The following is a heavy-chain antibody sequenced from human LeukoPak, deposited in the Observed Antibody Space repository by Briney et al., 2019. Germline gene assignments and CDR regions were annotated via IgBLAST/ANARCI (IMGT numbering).Heavy chain of an antibody. CDR3: ASCRAGDGYFDY. Sequence: ASVKVSCKASGGTFSSYAISWVRQAPGQGLEWMGGIIPIFGTANYAQKFQGRVTITADESTSTAYMELSSLRSEDTAVYYCASCRAGDGYFDYWGQGTLVSVSS. D-gene: IGHD5-24*01. CDR2: IIPIFGTA. V-gene: IGHV1-69*13. CDR1: GGTFSSYA. J-gene: IGHJ4*02.